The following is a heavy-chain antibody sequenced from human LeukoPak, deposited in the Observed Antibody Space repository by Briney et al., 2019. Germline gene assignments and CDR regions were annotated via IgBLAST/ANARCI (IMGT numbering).Heavy chain of an antibody. Sequence: GGSLRLSCAASRFTFRSYWMTWVRQAPGKGLEWVASIKQDGSEKYYVDSVKGRFTISRDNAKNSLHLQMNSLRAEDTAVYYCAFDIWGQGTMVTVSS. CDR3: AFDI. V-gene: IGHV3-7*01. J-gene: IGHJ3*02. CDR2: IKQDGSEK. CDR1: RFTFRSYW.